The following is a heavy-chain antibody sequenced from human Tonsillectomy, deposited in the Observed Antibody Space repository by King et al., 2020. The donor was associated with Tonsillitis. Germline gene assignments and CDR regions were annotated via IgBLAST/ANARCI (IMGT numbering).Heavy chain of an antibody. V-gene: IGHV5-51*01. CDR1: GYNFTTYW. CDR2: IYPDDFDA. CDR3: ARGEGFDFDY. D-gene: IGHD3-16*01. Sequence: QLVQSGAEVKKPGESLKISCKVSGYNFTTYWIGWVRQMPGKGLEWMGIIYPDDFDARYSPSFQVQVSMSSDKALLTAYLQWSSLKASDTAIFYCARGEGFDFDYWGQGTLVTVSS. J-gene: IGHJ4*02.